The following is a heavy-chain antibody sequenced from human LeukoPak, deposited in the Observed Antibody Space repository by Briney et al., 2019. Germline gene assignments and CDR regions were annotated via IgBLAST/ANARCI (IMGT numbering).Heavy chain of an antibody. D-gene: IGHD2-2*02. J-gene: IGHJ4*02. CDR2: ISYDGSNK. Sequence: GGSLRLSCAASGFNVNNAWMSWVRQAPGKGLEWVAVISYDGSNKYYADSVKGRFTISRDNSKNTLYLQMNSLRAEDMALYYCVGAYCSSTSCYMGGVDHWGQGTLVTVSS. CDR3: VGAYCSSTSCYMGGVDH. CDR1: GFNVNNAW. V-gene: IGHV3-30*03.